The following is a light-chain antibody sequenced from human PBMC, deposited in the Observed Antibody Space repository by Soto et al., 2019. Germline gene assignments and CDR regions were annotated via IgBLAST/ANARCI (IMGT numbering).Light chain of an antibody. CDR2: DVN. Sequence: QSVLAQPASVSGSFGQSITISCSGPNTDLGVYGYVSWYQHQPGKAPKLLIYDVNNRPSGISDRFSGSKSGDMASLTISGLQAEDEADYFCFSKISGFVYGFGTGTKLTVL. CDR3: FSKISGFVYG. CDR1: NTDLGVYGY. J-gene: IGLJ1*01. V-gene: IGLV2-14*01.